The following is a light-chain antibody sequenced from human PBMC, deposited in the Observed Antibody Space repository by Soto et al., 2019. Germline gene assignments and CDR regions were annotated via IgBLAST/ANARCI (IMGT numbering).Light chain of an antibody. Sequence: DSQMTQSPSYLSASVGDRVTITCRASQSISSYLNWYQQKPGKAPKLLIYAASSLQSGVPSRFSGSGAGTDFTLTISSLQPEDFATYYCQQSYSTPLTLGGGTKVELK. CDR1: QSISSY. J-gene: IGKJ4*01. CDR2: AAS. V-gene: IGKV1-39*01. CDR3: QQSYSTPLT.